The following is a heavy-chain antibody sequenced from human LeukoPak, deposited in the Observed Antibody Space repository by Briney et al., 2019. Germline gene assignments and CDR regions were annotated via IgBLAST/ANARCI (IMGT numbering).Heavy chain of an antibody. CDR1: GGSISSYY. CDR3: ARSYHRITIFGVVIIPGAFDI. V-gene: IGHV4-59*01. D-gene: IGHD3-3*01. CDR2: IYYSGST. J-gene: IGHJ3*02. Sequence: SETLSLTCTVSGGSISSYYWSWIRQPPGKGLEWIGYIYYSGSTNHNPSLKSRVTISVDTSKNQFSLKLSSVTAADTAVYYCARSYHRITIFGVVIIPGAFDIWGQGTMVTVSS.